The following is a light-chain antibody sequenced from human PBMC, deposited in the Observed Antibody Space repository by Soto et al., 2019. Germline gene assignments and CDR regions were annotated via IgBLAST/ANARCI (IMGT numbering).Light chain of an antibody. CDR3: ASWDDSLNGVV. J-gene: IGLJ2*01. V-gene: IGLV1-44*01. CDR2: SNN. Sequence: QSVLTQTPSASGTPGQRVTISCSGSSSNIGSNIVNWNQQLPGTAPKLLIYSNNQRPSGVPDRFSGSKSGTSASLAISGPQSEDEGDYYCASWDDSLNGVVFGGGTKLTVL. CDR1: SSNIGSNI.